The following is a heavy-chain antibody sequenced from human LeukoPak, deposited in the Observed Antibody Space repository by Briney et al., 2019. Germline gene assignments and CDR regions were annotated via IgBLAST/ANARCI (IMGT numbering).Heavy chain of an antibody. J-gene: IGHJ4*02. D-gene: IGHD3-16*01. V-gene: IGHV3-7*01. CDR3: ARPGQLGEYTPYYFDY. CDR2: IKQGGSEK. Sequence: PGGSLRLSCAASGFTLSSYWMSWVRQAPGKGLEWVANIKQGGSEKYYVDSVKGRFTISRDNAKNSLYLQMNSLRAEDTAVYYCARPGQLGEYTPYYFDYWGQGTLVTVSS. CDR1: GFTLSSYW.